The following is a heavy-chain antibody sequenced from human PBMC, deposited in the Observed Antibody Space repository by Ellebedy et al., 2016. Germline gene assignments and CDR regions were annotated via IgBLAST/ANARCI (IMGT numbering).Heavy chain of an antibody. V-gene: IGHV3-74*01. CDR3: ARESNVDGMDV. CDR2: ISSDGNST. CDR1: RFTFRNYW. Sequence: GRSLRLSCAASRFTFRNYWMHWVRQAPGKGLVWVSRISSDGNSTTYADSVKGRFTISRDNAKNTLYLQMNSLRAEDTAVYYCARESNVDGMDVWGQGTTVTVSS. J-gene: IGHJ6*02.